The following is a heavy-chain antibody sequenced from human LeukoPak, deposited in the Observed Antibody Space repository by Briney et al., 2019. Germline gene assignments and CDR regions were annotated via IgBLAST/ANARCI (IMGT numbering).Heavy chain of an antibody. J-gene: IGHJ5*02. V-gene: IGHV4-4*09. Sequence: SETLSLSCTVSGGSNNSYYWSWIRQPPGKGLEWIGYTHPSGNTNYSPSLKSRVTISIDTSRNQFSLKLSSVTAADTAVYYCARKAPKKGWFDPWGQGTLVTVYS. CDR2: THPSGNT. CDR3: ARKAPKKGWFDP. CDR1: GGSNNSYY.